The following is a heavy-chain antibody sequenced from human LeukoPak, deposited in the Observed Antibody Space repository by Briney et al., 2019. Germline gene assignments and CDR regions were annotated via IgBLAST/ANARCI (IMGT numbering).Heavy chain of an antibody. CDR1: GYSFTTYW. CDR3: ARLHYSDSSGYYSAFGY. Sequence: GESPKISCKGSGYSFTTYWIGWVRQMHGKGLEWVGIIYPGDSDTTYSPSFQGQVTISADKSVSTAYLQWSSLKASDSAMYYCARLHYSDSSGYYSAFGYWGQGTLVTVSS. J-gene: IGHJ4*02. V-gene: IGHV5-51*01. CDR2: IYPGDSDT. D-gene: IGHD3-22*01.